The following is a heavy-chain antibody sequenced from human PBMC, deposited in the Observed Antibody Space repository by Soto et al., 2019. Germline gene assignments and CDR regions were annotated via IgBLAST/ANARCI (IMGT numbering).Heavy chain of an antibody. Sequence: QVQLVESGGGVVQPGRSLRLSCAASGFTFSSYGMHWVRQAPGKGLEWVAVIWYDGSNKYYADSVKGRFTISRDNSKNTLYLQMNSLRAEDTAVYYCARDMWKLWFGEGDYMDVWGKGTTVTVSS. D-gene: IGHD3-10*01. CDR1: GFTFSSYG. CDR3: ARDMWKLWFGEGDYMDV. J-gene: IGHJ6*03. CDR2: IWYDGSNK. V-gene: IGHV3-33*01.